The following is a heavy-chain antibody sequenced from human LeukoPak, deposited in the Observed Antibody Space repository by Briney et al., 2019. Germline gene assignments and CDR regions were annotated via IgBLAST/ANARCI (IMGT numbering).Heavy chain of an antibody. Sequence: SETLSLTCTVSGGSISSYYWSWIRQPPGKGLEWIGYIYYSGSTNYNPSLKSRVTISVDTSKNQFSLKLSSVTAADTAVYHCARANRGGDCYPGLCFDYWGQGTLVTVSS. V-gene: IGHV4-59*01. CDR2: IYYSGST. J-gene: IGHJ4*02. D-gene: IGHD2-21*01. CDR1: GGSISSYY. CDR3: ARANRGGDCYPGLCFDY.